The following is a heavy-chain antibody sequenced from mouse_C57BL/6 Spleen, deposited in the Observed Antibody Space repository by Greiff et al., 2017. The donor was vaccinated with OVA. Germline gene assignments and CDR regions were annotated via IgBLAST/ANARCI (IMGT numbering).Heavy chain of an antibody. CDR2: IYPGDGDT. D-gene: IGHD3-2*02. CDR1: GYAFSSSW. Sequence: QVQLQQSGPELVKPGASVKISCKASGYAFSSSWMNWVKQRPGKGLEWIGRIYPGDGDTNYNGKFKGKATLTADKSSSPAYMQLSSLTSEDSAVYFCARDSSGYGAWFAYWGQGTLVTVSA. J-gene: IGHJ3*01. V-gene: IGHV1-82*01. CDR3: ARDSSGYGAWFAY.